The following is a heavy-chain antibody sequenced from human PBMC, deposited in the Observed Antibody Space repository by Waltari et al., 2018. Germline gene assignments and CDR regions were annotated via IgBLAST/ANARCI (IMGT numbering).Heavy chain of an antibody. CDR3: VRLEDCTGPGGNCYSGAPFALDV. CDR1: GGSLRGYY. V-gene: IGHV4-34*04. D-gene: IGHD2-8*02. J-gene: IGHJ6*02. CDR2: INHSPQI. Sequence: QVHLQQWGAGLLRPSETLSLICGVYGGSLRGYYWGWLRKPPGKGLEWFGEINHSPQINDDPSHRWRAHMSIDTSQKQFSLRLTSVTAADTGVYYCVRLEDCTGPGGNCYSGAPFALDVWGQGTTVTVPS.